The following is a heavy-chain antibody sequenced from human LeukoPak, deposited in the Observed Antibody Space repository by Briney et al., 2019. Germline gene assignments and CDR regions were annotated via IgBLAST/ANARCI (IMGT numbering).Heavy chain of an antibody. J-gene: IGHJ3*02. CDR1: GGSISSGSYY. Sequence: SQTLSLTCTVSGGSISSGSYYWSWIRQPAGKGLEWIGRIYTSGSTNYNPSLKSRVTISVDTSKNQFSLKLSSVTAADTAVYYCARVLGRYFDWYLSRADAFDIWGQGTMVTASS. V-gene: IGHV4-61*02. D-gene: IGHD3-9*01. CDR2: IYTSGST. CDR3: ARVLGRYFDWYLSRADAFDI.